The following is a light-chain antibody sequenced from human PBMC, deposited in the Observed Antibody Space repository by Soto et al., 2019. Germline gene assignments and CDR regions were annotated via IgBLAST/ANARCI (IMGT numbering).Light chain of an antibody. J-gene: IGKJ5*01. CDR3: QKYNSDPRT. CDR1: QGISTY. Sequence: DIQMTQSPSSLSASVGDRVTITCRASQGISTYLAWYQQKPGQVPMLLIYAASTLQSGVPSRLSGSGSGTDFTLTISSLLPEDVATYYCQKYNSDPRTVRQGTRLEIK. CDR2: AAS. V-gene: IGKV1-27*01.